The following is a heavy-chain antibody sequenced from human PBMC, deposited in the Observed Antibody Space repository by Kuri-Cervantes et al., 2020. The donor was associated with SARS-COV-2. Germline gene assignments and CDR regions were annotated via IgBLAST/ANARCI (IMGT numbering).Heavy chain of an antibody. J-gene: IGHJ1*01. CDR1: GGSISSHY. Sequence: SETLSLTCTVSGGSISSHYWSWIRQPPGKGLEWIGYIYYSGSTNYNPSLKSRVTISVDTSKNQFSLKLSSVTAADTAVYYCAGGLFQNHESPEEYFQHWGQGTLVTVSS. CDR3: AGGLFQNHESPEEYFQH. CDR2: IYYSGST. D-gene: IGHD1-14*01. V-gene: IGHV4-59*11.